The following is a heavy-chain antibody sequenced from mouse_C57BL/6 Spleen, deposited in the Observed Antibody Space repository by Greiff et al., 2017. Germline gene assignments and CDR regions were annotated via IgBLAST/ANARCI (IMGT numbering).Heavy chain of an antibody. V-gene: IGHV5-9-1*02. D-gene: IGHD2-4*01. J-gene: IGHJ4*01. CDR2: ISSGGDYI. CDR3: TRAGYDYSYYYAMDY. Sequence: EVKLVESGEGLVKPGGSLKLSCAASGFTFSSYAMSWVRQTPEKRLEWVAYISSGGDYIYYADTVKGRFTISRDNARNTLYLQMSSLKSEDTAMYYCTRAGYDYSYYYAMDYWGQGTSVTVSS. CDR1: GFTFSSYA.